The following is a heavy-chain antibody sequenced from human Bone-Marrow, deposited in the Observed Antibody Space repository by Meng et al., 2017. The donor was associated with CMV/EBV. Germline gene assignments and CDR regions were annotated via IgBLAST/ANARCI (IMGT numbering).Heavy chain of an antibody. J-gene: IGHJ3*02. D-gene: IGHD2-2*01. V-gene: IGHV3-48*01. CDR2: ISSSSSTI. Sequence: GESLKISCAASGFTFSSYSMNWVRQAPGKGLEWVSYISSSSSTIYYADSVKGRFTISRDNSKNTLYLQMNSLRAEDTAVYYCASAYCSSTSCDAFDIWGQGTMVTVSS. CDR1: GFTFSSYS. CDR3: ASAYCSSTSCDAFDI.